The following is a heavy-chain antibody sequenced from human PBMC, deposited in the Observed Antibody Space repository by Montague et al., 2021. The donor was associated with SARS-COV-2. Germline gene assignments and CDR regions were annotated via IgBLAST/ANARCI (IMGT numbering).Heavy chain of an antibody. CDR3: ARGSSFVTIFGVVITDPLFDY. CDR1: GGSFSGYY. D-gene: IGHD3-3*01. J-gene: IGHJ4*02. V-gene: IGHV4-34*01. Sequence: SETLSLTCAVYGGSFSGYYWSWIRQPPGKGLEWIGEINHSGSTNYNPSLKSRVTISVDTSENQFSLKLSSVTAAGTAVYYCARGSSFVTIFGVVITDPLFDYWGQGTLVTVSS. CDR2: INHSGST.